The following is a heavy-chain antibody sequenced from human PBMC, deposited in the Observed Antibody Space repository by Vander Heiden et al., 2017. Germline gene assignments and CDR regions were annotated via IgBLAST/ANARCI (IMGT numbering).Heavy chain of an antibody. Sequence: EVQLLESGGGLVQPGGSLRLSCAASGFTFSSYAMSWVRQAPGKGLEWVSAISGSGGRTYYADSVKGRFTISRDNSKNTLYLQMNSLRAEDTAVYYCAKDQNHEGEDIVVVPAAKDYWGQGTLVTVSS. CDR3: AKDQNHEGEDIVVVPAAKDY. J-gene: IGHJ4*02. CDR2: ISGSGGRT. CDR1: GFTFSSYA. V-gene: IGHV3-23*01. D-gene: IGHD2-2*01.